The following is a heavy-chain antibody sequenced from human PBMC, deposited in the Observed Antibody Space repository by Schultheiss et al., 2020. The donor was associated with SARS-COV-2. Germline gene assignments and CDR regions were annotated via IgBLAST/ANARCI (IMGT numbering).Heavy chain of an antibody. Sequence: ASVKVSCKASGYTFTSYDINWVRQAPGQGLEWMGWINPNSGGTNYAQKFQGRVTMTRDTSISTAYMELSRLRSDDTAVYYCARATPPRIVPAAIAFDPWGQGTLVTVSS. CDR2: INPNSGGT. CDR3: ARATPPRIVPAAIAFDP. V-gene: IGHV1-2*02. D-gene: IGHD2-2*02. J-gene: IGHJ5*02. CDR1: GYTFTSYD.